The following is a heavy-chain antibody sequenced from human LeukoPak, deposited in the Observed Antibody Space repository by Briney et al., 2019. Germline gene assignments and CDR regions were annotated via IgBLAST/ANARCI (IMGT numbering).Heavy chain of an antibody. CDR1: GYTFSDYY. CDR2: LYAKSGDA. CDR3: ARDPAEEVVGIDY. D-gene: IGHD2-2*01. J-gene: IGHJ4*02. Sequence: GASVKVSCKASGYTFSDYYMHWVRQAPGQGLEWMGWLYAKSGDAHYEQKFQGRVTLTRDTSISTAYMELSSLTSDDTAVYYCARDPAEEVVGIDYWGQGTLITVSS. V-gene: IGHV1-2*02.